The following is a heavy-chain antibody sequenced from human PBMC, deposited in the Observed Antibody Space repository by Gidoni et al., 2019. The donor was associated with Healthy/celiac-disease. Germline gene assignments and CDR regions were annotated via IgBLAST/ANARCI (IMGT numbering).Heavy chain of an antibody. D-gene: IGHD3-10*01. CDR1: GGSFSGYY. V-gene: IGHV4-34*01. J-gene: IGHJ4*02. Sequence: QVQLQQWGAGLLQPSETLSLTCAVYGGSFSGYYWSWIRPPPGKGLEWIGEINHSGSTNYNPSLKSRVTISVDTSKNQFSLKLSSVTAADTAVYYCARGIFGSVLLWFRELRAIHFDYWGQGTLVTVSS. CDR2: INHSGST. CDR3: ARGIFGSVLLWFRELRAIHFDY.